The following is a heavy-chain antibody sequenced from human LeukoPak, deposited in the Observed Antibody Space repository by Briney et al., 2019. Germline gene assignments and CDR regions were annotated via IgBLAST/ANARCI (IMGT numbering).Heavy chain of an antibody. CDR1: PGYGFTSHW. CDR3: AKDAYDISGYCPY. CDR2: IYSGGST. Sequence: PGGSLRLSCVPSPGYGFTSHWMTWVRPAPGKGLEWVSVIYSGGSTYHADSVKGRFTISRDNSKNTLYLQMNSLRAEDTAVYYCAKDAYDISGYCPYWGQGTLVTVSS. D-gene: IGHD3-22*01. V-gene: IGHV3-53*01. J-gene: IGHJ4*02.